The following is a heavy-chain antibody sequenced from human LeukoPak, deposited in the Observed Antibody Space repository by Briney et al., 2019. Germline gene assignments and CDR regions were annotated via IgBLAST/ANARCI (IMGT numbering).Heavy chain of an antibody. V-gene: IGHV1-18*01. CDR2: ISAYNGNT. D-gene: IGHD4-17*01. CDR3: ARGLTGSYGDRGQYFDY. J-gene: IGHJ4*02. CDR1: GYTFTSYG. Sequence: ASVKVSCKASGYTFTSYGISWVRQAPEQGLEWMGWISAYNGNTNYAQKLQGRVTMTTDTSTSTAYMELRSLRSDDTAVYYCARGLTGSYGDRGQYFDYWGQGTLVTVSS.